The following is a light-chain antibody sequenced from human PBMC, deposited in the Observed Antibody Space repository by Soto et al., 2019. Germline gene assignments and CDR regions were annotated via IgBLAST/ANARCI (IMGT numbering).Light chain of an antibody. CDR3: CADAGSSTYV. CDR1: SSDVGSYNL. CDR2: EGS. V-gene: IGLV2-23*01. Sequence: QSLLPQPASVSGSPGQSITISCTGTSSDVGSYNLVSWYQHHSGKAPKLRVYEGSKRPSGVSNRFSGSKSGNTASLTISGRQAEDEAEYYCCADAGSSTYVFGTGTKVTLL. J-gene: IGLJ1*01.